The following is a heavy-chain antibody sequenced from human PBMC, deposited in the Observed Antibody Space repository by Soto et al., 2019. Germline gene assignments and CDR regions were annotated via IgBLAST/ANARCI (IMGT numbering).Heavy chain of an antibody. J-gene: IGHJ4*02. CDR3: AKGRWGGDYGQYYFDY. CDR2: ISYDGSNK. V-gene: IGHV3-30*18. CDR1: GFTFSSYG. Sequence: QVQLVESGGGVVQPGRSLRLSCAASGFTFSSYGMHWVRQAPGKGLEWVAVISYDGSNKYYADSVKGRFTISRDNSKNTLYLQMNSLRAEDTAVYYCAKGRWGGDYGQYYFDYWGQGTLVTVSS. D-gene: IGHD4-17*01.